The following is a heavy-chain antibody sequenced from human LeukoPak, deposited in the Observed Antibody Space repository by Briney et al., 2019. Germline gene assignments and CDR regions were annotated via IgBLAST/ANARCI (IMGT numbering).Heavy chain of an antibody. J-gene: IGHJ1*01. CDR3: AREIGYYDSSGYYQPANEEYFQH. Sequence: ASVKVSCKASGYTFTGYYMPWVRQAPGQGLEWMGWINPNSGDTNYAQKFQGRVTMTRDTSISTAYMELSRLRSDDTAVYYCAREIGYYDSSGYYQPANEEYFQHWGQGTLVTVSS. CDR1: GYTFTGYY. V-gene: IGHV1-2*02. D-gene: IGHD3-22*01. CDR2: INPNSGDT.